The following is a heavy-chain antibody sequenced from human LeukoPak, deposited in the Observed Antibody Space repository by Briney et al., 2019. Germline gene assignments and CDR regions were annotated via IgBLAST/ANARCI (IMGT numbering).Heavy chain of an antibody. CDR3: VSRSGWYPFDY. CDR2: ISGSGGST. V-gene: IGHV3-23*01. J-gene: IGHJ4*02. Sequence: GGSLRLSCAAAGFTFSNYAMSWVRQAPGKGLEWVSAISGSGGSTYYADSVKGRFTISRDNSKNTLYLQMNSLRAEDTAVYYCVSRSGWYPFDYWGQGTLVTVSS. CDR1: GFTFSNYA. D-gene: IGHD6-19*01.